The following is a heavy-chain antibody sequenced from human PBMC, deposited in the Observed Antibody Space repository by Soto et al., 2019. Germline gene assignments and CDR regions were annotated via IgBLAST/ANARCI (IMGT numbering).Heavy chain of an antibody. Sequence: SVKVSCKASGGTFSSYAISWVRQAPGQGLEWMGGIIPIFGTANYAQKFQGRVTITADESTSPAYMELSSLRSEDTAVYYCARETITMVRGVPNWFDPWGQGTLVTVSS. J-gene: IGHJ5*02. CDR1: GGTFSSYA. V-gene: IGHV1-69*13. CDR2: IIPIFGTA. D-gene: IGHD3-10*01. CDR3: ARETITMVRGVPNWFDP.